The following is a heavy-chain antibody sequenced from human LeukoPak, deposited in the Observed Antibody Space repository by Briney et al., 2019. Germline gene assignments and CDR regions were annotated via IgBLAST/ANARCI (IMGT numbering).Heavy chain of an antibody. CDR1: GGTFSSYA. CDR3: AREGGDIVLMVYSFDY. J-gene: IGHJ4*02. D-gene: IGHD2-8*01. Sequence: GASVTVSCKASGGTFSSYAISWVRQAPGQGLEWMGRIIPILGIANYAQKFQGRVTITADKSTSTAYMELSNLRSEDTAVYYCAREGGDIVLMVYSFDYWGQGTLVTVSS. V-gene: IGHV1-69*04. CDR2: IIPILGIA.